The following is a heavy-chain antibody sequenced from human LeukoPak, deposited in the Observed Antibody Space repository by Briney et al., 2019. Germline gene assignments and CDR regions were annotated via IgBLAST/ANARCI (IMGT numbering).Heavy chain of an antibody. V-gene: IGHV3-30*18. Sequence: GASLRLSCAASGFTFSSYGMHWVRQAPGKGLEWVAVISYDGSNKYYADSVKGRFTISRDNSKNTLYLQMNSLRAEDTAVYYCAKAPSRENWYYFDYWGQGTLVTVSS. D-gene: IGHD3-10*01. CDR3: AKAPSRENWYYFDY. CDR1: GFTFSSYG. CDR2: ISYDGSNK. J-gene: IGHJ4*02.